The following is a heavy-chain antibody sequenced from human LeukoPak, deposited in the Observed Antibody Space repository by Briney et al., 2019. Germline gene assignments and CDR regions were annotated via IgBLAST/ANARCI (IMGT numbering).Heavy chain of an antibody. D-gene: IGHD2/OR15-2a*01. J-gene: IGHJ4*02. CDR3: ARTVIGDY. V-gene: IGHV3-30-3*01. Sequence: GGSLRPSCAASGFTFSSYAMHWVRQAPGKGQEWVAVISYDGSNKYYADSVKGRFTISRDNSKNTLYLQMNSLRAEDTAVYYCARTVIGDYWGQGTLVTVSS. CDR1: GFTFSSYA. CDR2: ISYDGSNK.